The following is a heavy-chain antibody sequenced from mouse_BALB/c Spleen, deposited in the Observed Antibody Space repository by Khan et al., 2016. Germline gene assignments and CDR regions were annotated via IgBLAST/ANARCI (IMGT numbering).Heavy chain of an antibody. CDR1: GFDFSRFW. Sequence: EVKLLESGGGLVQPGGSLKLSCAASGFDFSRFWMNWVRKAPGQGLEWIGEINPDSSTINYTPSLKDKFIIFRDNAKNTLYLQMSKVRSEDTALYYCVREGMIMTPWFAYWGQGTLVTVSA. V-gene: IGHV4-1*02. D-gene: IGHD2-4*01. CDR2: INPDSSTI. J-gene: IGHJ3*01. CDR3: VREGMIMTPWFAY.